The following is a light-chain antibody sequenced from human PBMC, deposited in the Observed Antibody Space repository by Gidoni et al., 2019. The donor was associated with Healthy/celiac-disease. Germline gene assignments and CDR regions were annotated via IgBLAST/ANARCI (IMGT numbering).Light chain of an antibody. Sequence: DIQMTQSPTSLSASVGDRVTITCQARQEAPKLLIYDASNLETGVPSRVSGSGSGTDFTFTISSQQPEDIATYYCQQYDNLPICTFGPGTKVDIK. J-gene: IGKJ3*01. V-gene: IGKV1-33*01. CDR1: QE. CDR2: DAS. CDR3: QQYDNLPICT.